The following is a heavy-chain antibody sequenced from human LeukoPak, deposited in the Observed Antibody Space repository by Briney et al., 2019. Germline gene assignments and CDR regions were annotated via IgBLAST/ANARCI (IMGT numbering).Heavy chain of an antibody. CDR2: INVYNGYT. CDR3: ARVECSSTTCYDDY. D-gene: IGHD2-2*01. CDR1: GYTFRSYA. V-gene: IGHV1-18*01. J-gene: IGHJ4*02. Sequence: ASVQVSCKTSGYTFRSYAISWVRQAPGQGLERMGWINVYNGYTNYARNFQGRVTMTTDTSTSTAYMEVRSLRSDDTAVYYCARVECSSTTCYDDYWGQGTLVIVSS.